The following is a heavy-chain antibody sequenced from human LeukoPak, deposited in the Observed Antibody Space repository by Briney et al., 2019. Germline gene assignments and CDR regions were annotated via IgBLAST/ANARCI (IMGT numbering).Heavy chain of an antibody. J-gene: IGHJ4*02. Sequence: SETLSLTCTVSGGSISNYYWSWIRQSPGKGLEWIGYIYFSGSSNYNPSLKSRVTMSVDTSKNQFSLRLNSVTAADTAVYYCARHVRSGYNLLDYWGQGTLVTVSS. CDR1: GGSISNYY. CDR2: IYFSGSS. V-gene: IGHV4-59*08. CDR3: ARHVRSGYNLLDY. D-gene: IGHD5-24*01.